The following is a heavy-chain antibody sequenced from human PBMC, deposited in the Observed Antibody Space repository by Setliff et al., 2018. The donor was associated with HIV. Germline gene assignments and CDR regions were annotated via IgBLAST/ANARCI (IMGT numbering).Heavy chain of an antibody. Sequence: SETLSLTCSVSGDSIFTSTYYWGWIRQPPGKRLEWIGSIYYNGNTYYNPSLKSRVTISVDTSKNQFFLNLSSVTATDSAVYYCARLGRPYSGQGWFDPWGQGTLVTVSS. CDR1: GDSIFTSTYY. J-gene: IGHJ5*02. CDR3: ARLGRPYSGQGWFDP. V-gene: IGHV4-39*01. D-gene: IGHD5-12*01. CDR2: IYYNGNT.